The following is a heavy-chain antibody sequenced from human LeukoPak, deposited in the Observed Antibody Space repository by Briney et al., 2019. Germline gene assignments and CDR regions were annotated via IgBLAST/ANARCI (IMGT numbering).Heavy chain of an antibody. D-gene: IGHD6-19*01. J-gene: IGHJ4*02. CDR3: GRHPPGWRGVDY. V-gene: IGHV4-34*01. CDR1: GGSFSGYY. Sequence: SETLSLTCAVYGGSFSGYYWSWIRQPPGKGLEWIGEINHSGSTNYNPSLKSRVTISVDTSKDQFSLKLSSVTAADTAVYYCGRHPPGWRGVDYWGQGILVTVSS. CDR2: INHSGST.